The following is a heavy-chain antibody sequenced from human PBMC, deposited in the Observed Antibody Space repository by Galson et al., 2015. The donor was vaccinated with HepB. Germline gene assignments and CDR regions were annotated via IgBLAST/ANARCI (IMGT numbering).Heavy chain of an antibody. CDR2: ISYDGSSQ. CDR1: GFTFSAYA. CDR3: ARPNDFWRGYPDY. V-gene: IGHV3-30-3*01. D-gene: IGHD3-3*01. Sequence: SLRLSCAASGFTFSAYAMHWVRQAPGKGLEWVAIISYDGSSQYYAGSVKGRFTISRDNSKNTLYLQMNSLRAEDTAIYYCARPNDFWRGYPDYWGQGTLVTVSS. J-gene: IGHJ4*02.